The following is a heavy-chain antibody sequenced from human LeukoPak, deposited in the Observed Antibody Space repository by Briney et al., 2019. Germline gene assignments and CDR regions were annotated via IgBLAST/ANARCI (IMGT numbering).Heavy chain of an antibody. CDR2: ISAYNGNT. CDR3: ARDVATEYYYYGMDV. V-gene: IGHV1-18*04. D-gene: IGHD5-12*01. J-gene: IGHJ6*02. CDR1: GYTFTRYY. Sequence: GASVKVSCKASGYTFTRYYMNWVRQAPGQGLEWMGWISAYNGNTNYAQKLQGRVTMTTDTSTSTAYMELRSLRSDDTAVYYCARDVATEYYYYGMDVWGQGTTVTVSS.